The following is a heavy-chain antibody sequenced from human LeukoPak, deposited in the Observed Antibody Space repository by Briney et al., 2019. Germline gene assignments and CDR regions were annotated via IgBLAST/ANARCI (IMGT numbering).Heavy chain of an antibody. V-gene: IGHV4-34*01. J-gene: IGHJ5*02. D-gene: IGHD6-13*01. Sequence: PSQTLSLTCAVYGGSFSGYYWSWIRQPPGKGLEWIGEINHSGSTNYNPSLKSRVTISVDTSKNQFSLKLSSVTAADTAVYYCAAGTSWGQGTLVTVSS. CDR2: INHSGST. CDR3: AAGTS. CDR1: GGSFSGYY.